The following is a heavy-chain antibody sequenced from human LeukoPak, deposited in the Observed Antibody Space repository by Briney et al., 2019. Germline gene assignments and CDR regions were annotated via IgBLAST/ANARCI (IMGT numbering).Heavy chain of an antibody. V-gene: IGHV3-13*03. Sequence: PGGSLRLSCAACRVTFSNFDIHWVRQVTGKGLQWVSPIGSTGDTYYPGSVKGQFTISRENAKNSLYLQMNSLRAEDTAVYYCARDRVYSYGRRIRGMDVWGKGTTVTVSS. CDR2: IGSTGDT. CDR1: RVTFSNFD. J-gene: IGHJ6*04. CDR3: ARDRVYSYGRRIRGMDV. D-gene: IGHD5-18*01.